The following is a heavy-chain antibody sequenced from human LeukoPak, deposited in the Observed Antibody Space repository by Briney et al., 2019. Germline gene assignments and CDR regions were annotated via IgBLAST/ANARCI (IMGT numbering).Heavy chain of an antibody. J-gene: IGHJ4*02. Sequence: PGRSLRLSCAASGFTFSSYGMHWVRQAPGKGLEWVVVISYDGSNKYYADSVKGRFTISRDNSKNTLYLQMNSLRAEDTAVYYCAKEGGILTGYYATLFDYWGQGTLVTVSS. CDR3: AKEGGILTGYYATLFDY. D-gene: IGHD3-9*01. CDR1: GFTFSSYG. CDR2: ISYDGSNK. V-gene: IGHV3-30*18.